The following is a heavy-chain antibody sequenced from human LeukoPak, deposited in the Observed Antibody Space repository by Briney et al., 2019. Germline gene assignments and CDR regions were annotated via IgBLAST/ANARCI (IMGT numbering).Heavy chain of an antibody. J-gene: IGHJ4*02. Sequence: GGSLRLSCAASGFTFSSYGMHWVRQAPGKGLEWVAVISYDGSNKYYADSVKGRFTISRDNSKNTLYLQMNSLRAEDTAVYYCAKDSGIAVAGSGDYWGQGTLVTVSS. V-gene: IGHV3-30*18. D-gene: IGHD6-19*01. CDR3: AKDSGIAVAGSGDY. CDR2: ISYDGSNK. CDR1: GFTFSSYG.